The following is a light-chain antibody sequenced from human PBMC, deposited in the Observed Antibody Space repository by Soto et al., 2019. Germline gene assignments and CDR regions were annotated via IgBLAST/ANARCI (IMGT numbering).Light chain of an antibody. V-gene: IGKV2-30*01. CDR2: KVS. CDR1: QSLVTSDGIAY. Sequence: TQFKLCLPVTLGQPADISCRSNQSLVTSDGIAYFSWFQQRPGRSPRRLIYKVSKRDSRVPARVSGSGLGPAFALKICTVAAEDARVYCCMHSTYPPIPSGQGTLLEIK. CDR3: MHSTYPPIP. J-gene: IGKJ5*01.